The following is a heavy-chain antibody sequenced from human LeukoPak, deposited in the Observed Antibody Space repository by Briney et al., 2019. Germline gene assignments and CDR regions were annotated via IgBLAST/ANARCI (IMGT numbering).Heavy chain of an antibody. CDR2: IWYEGTNE. D-gene: IGHD1-26*01. CDR3: ARAIVGHTGDY. V-gene: IGHV3-33*01. J-gene: IGHJ4*02. Sequence: PGGSLRLSCAASGFTFSNCAMHWVRQAPGKGLEWVAVIWYEGTNEYYAEAVKGRLTISRDNSKNTLYLQMNSLRAEDSAVYYCARAIVGHTGDYWGQGTLVTVAS. CDR1: GFTFSNCA.